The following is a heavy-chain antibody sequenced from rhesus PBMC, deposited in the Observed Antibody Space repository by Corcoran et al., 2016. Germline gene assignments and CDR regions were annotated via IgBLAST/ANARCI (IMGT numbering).Heavy chain of an antibody. CDR1: GGSISGGYG. J-gene: IGHJ4*01. CDR3: ARRPDSSGLDY. CDR2: IFGSIGST. Sequence: QVQLQESGPGLVKPSETLSLTCAVSGGSISGGYGWSWIRQPPGKGLEWIGHIFGSIGSTYYNPSLKSRVTISRDTSKKQFSLKLSSVTAADTAVYYCARRPDSSGLDYWGQGVLVTVSS. V-gene: IGHV4S7*01. D-gene: IGHD6-31*01.